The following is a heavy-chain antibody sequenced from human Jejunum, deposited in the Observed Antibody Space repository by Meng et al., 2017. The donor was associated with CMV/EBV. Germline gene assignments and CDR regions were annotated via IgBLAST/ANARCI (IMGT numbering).Heavy chain of an antibody. CDR1: GESMRSHY. Sequence: VSGESMRSHYWTWIRQPPGKGLEWMVHVYYSGSATYSPSLRSRVTISVDMSKNQFSLKLRSVTAADTAMYFCARGLGHASNNSHDYWGQGTLVTVSS. CDR3: ARGLGHASNNSHDY. V-gene: IGHV4-59*11. CDR2: VYYSGSA. J-gene: IGHJ4*02. D-gene: IGHD1-1*01.